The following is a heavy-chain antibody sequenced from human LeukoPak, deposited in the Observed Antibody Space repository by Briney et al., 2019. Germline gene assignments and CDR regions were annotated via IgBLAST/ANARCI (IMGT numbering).Heavy chain of an antibody. D-gene: IGHD5-18*01. J-gene: IGHJ6*02. V-gene: IGHV3-23*01. Sequence: PGGSLRLSCAASGFTFSSYAMSWVRQAPGKGLEWVSAISGNGGSTYYADSVKGRFTISRDNSKNTLYLQMNSLRAEDTAVYYCAKDSPDTAMGYYYYYGMDVWGQGTTVTVSS. CDR1: GFTFSSYA. CDR3: AKDSPDTAMGYYYYYGMDV. CDR2: ISGNGGST.